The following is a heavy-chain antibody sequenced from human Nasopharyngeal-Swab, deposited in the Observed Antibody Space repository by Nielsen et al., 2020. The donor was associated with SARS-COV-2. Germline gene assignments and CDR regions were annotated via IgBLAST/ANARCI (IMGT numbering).Heavy chain of an antibody. D-gene: IGHD3-3*01. CDR3: ARGGLQLTIFGVVTPSNWFDP. J-gene: IGHJ5*02. CDR2: IYYSGST. Sequence: WIRQPPGKGLEWIGSIYYSGSTYYNPSLKSRVTISVDTSKNQFSLKLSSVTAADMAVYYCARGGLQLTIFGVVTPSNWFDPWGQGTLVTVSS. V-gene: IGHV4-39*01.